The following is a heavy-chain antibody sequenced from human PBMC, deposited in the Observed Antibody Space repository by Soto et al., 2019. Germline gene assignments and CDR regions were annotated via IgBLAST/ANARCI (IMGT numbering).Heavy chain of an antibody. V-gene: IGHV3-33*01. D-gene: IGHD6-19*01. CDR2: IWYDGSNK. J-gene: IGHJ4*02. Sequence: GGSLRLSCAASGFAFSSYGMHWVRQAPGKGLEWVAVIWYDGSNKYYADSVKGRFTISRDNSMYTLYLQMNSLRAEDTAVYYCARESVAVAGTDFDYWGQGTLVTVSS. CDR1: GFAFSSYG. CDR3: ARESVAVAGTDFDY.